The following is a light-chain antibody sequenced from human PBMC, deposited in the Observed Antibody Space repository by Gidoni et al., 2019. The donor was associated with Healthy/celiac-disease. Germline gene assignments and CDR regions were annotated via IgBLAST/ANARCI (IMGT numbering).Light chain of an antibody. CDR2: EVS. CDR1: SSDVGGYNS. CDR3: GSYAGSDFVV. V-gene: IGLV2-8*01. Sequence: HSALTQPPPASGSPRRSVTISCTGTSSDVGGYNSVTWYQQHPGKAPKLIIYEVSKRPSVVPDRFSGSKSGNAASLTVSGLQAEDEADYYCGSYAGSDFVVFGGGTKLTVL. J-gene: IGLJ2*01.